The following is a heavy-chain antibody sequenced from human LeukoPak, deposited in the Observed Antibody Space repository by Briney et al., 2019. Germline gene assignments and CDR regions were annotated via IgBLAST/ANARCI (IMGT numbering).Heavy chain of an antibody. D-gene: IGHD1-7*01. J-gene: IGHJ4*02. CDR3: ARSYNWNSEIDY. Sequence: GGSLRLSCAASGFTFGDYYMSWIRQAPGKGLEWISFISSSGSTVYYADSVKGRFTISRDNAKNSLYLRMNSLRAEDTAVYYCARSYNWNSEIDYWGQGTLVTVSS. V-gene: IGHV3-11*01. CDR1: GFTFGDYY. CDR2: ISSSGSTV.